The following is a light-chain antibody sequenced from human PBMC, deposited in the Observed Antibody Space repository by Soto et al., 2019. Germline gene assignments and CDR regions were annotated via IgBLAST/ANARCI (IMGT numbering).Light chain of an antibody. CDR3: QQRSNWPPVT. J-gene: IGKJ4*01. Sequence: EIVLTQSPATLSLSPGERATLSCRASQSVITYLSWYQQKPGQAPRLLIYDASNRATGIPARLSGSESGTDFTLTISSLEPEDFASYYCQQRSNWPPVTFGGGTKVEIK. V-gene: IGKV3-11*01. CDR2: DAS. CDR1: QSVITY.